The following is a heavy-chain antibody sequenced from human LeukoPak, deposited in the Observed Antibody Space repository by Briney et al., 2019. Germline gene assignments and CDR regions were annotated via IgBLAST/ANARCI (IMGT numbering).Heavy chain of an antibody. CDR3: ARVSRITIFGVVTYYYYMDV. CDR1: GGSISSYY. D-gene: IGHD3-3*01. V-gene: IGHV4-59*01. CDR2: IYYNGTT. J-gene: IGHJ6*03. Sequence: SETLSLTCTVSGGSISSYYWSWIRQPPEKGLEWIGYIYYNGTTNYNPSLKSRVTISVDTSKNQFSLKLSSVTAADTAVYYCARVSRITIFGVVTYYYYMDVWGKGTTVTVSS.